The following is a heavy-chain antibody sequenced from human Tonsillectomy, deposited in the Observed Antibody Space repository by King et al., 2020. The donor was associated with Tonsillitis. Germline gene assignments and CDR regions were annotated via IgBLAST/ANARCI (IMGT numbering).Heavy chain of an antibody. D-gene: IGHD2-21*02. CDR2: IRYDGSNK. CDR3: AKGVVTAPSDAFDI. J-gene: IGHJ3*02. V-gene: IGHV3-30*02. CDR1: GFTFSSYG. Sequence: VQLVESGGGVVQPGGSLRLSCAASGFTFSSYGMHWVRQAPGKGLEWVAFIRYDGSNKYYADSVKGRFTISRDNSKNTLYLQMNSLRAEDTAVYYCAKGVVTAPSDAFDIWGQGTMVTVSS.